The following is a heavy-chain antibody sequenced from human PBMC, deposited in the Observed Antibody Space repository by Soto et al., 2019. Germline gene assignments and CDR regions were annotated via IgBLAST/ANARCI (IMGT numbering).Heavy chain of an antibody. V-gene: IGHV1-24*01. D-gene: IGHD2-15*01. CDR3: ATASGYCSGGSCYSGDYYYYYMDV. CDR2: FDPEDGET. J-gene: IGHJ6*03. Sequence: ASVKVSCKVSGYTLTELSMHWVRQAPGKGLEWMGGFDPEDGETIYAQKFQGRVTMTEDTSTDTAYMELSSLRSEDTAVYYCATASGYCSGGSCYSGDYYYYYMDVWGQGTTVTVSS. CDR1: GYTLTELS.